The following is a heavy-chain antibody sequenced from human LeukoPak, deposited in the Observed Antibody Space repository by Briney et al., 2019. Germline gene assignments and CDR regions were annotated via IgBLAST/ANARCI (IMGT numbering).Heavy chain of an antibody. D-gene: IGHD3-22*01. J-gene: IGHJ4*02. CDR3: YDSTY. CDR1: GYTLTELS. Sequence: ASVKVSCKISGYTLTELSMDWIRHAPGKGLEWMGGFDPKDGATVYAQKFQGRLTMTEDTSTATAYMELSSLTSEDTAVYFCYDSTYWGQGTLVTVSS. V-gene: IGHV1-24*01. CDR2: FDPKDGAT.